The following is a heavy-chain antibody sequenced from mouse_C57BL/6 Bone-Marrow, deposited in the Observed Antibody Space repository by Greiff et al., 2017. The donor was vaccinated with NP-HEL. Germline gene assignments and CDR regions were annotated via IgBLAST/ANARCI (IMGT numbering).Heavy chain of an antibody. CDR2: IDPSDSYT. D-gene: IGHD2-4*01. CDR3: AGVYDYDDYYAMDY. CDR1: GYTFTSYW. J-gene: IGHJ4*01. V-gene: IGHV1-69*01. Sequence: VQLQQPGAELVMPGASVKLSCKASGYTFTSYWMHWVKQRPGQGLEWIGEIDPSDSYTNYNQKFKGKSTLTVDKSSSTAYMQLSSLTSEDSAVYYCAGVYDYDDYYAMDYWGRGTSVTVSS.